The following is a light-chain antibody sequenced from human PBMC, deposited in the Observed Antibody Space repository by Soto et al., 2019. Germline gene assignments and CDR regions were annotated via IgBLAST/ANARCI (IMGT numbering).Light chain of an antibody. CDR3: QQRHSRPIT. CDR1: QSINTF. Sequence: DIPMTQSPSSLSASVGDKITINCRASQSINTFLNWSQQKPWKAPKLLIYSASSLQGGVPSRFSRSGTGTEFTLTISCLHTEDSATYYCQQRHSRPITFGHGTRLEIK. J-gene: IGKJ5*01. V-gene: IGKV1-39*01. CDR2: SAS.